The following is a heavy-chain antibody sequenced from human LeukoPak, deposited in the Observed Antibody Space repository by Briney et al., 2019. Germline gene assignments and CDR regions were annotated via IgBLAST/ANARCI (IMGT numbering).Heavy chain of an antibody. CDR1: GYTFTSYD. V-gene: IGHV1-8*01. CDR2: MNPNSDNT. J-gene: IGHJ3*02. D-gene: IGHD1/OR15-1a*01. Sequence: ASVKVSCKASGYTFTSYDINWVRQATGQGLEWMGWMNPNSDNTGYTQKFQGRVTMTRDTSISTSYMELSSLRSEGTAVYYCARGTPAGTWRGDSDNGFDIRGQGTMVTVSS. CDR3: ARGTPAGTWRGDSDNGFDI.